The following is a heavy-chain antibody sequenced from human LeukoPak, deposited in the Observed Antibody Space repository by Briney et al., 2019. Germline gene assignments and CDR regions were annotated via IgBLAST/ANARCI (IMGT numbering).Heavy chain of an antibody. CDR1: GGSFSGYY. J-gene: IGHJ4*02. V-gene: IGHV4-34*01. CDR2: INHSGST. CDR3: AGTLLRDYDDYTIDY. Sequence: TSETLSLTCAVYGGSFSGYYWSWIRQPPGKGLEWIGEINHSGSTNYNPSLKSRVIISLDTSKNQFSLKLNYVTAADTALYYCAGTLLRDYDDYTIDYWGQGTLVTVSS. D-gene: IGHD4-17*01.